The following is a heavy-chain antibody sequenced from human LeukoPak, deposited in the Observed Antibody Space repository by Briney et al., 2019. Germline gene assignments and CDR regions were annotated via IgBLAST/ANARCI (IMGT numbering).Heavy chain of an antibody. J-gene: IGHJ4*02. CDR3: TTDPIAVAGRGDY. CDR2: IKSKTDGGTT. V-gene: IGHV3-15*01. Sequence: GGSLRLSCAASGFTFSNAWMSWVRQAPGKGLEWVGRIKSKTDGGTTDYAAPVKGRFTISRDDSKSTLYLQMNSLKTEDTAVYYCTTDPIAVAGRGDYWGQGTLVTVSS. CDR1: GFTFSNAW. D-gene: IGHD6-19*01.